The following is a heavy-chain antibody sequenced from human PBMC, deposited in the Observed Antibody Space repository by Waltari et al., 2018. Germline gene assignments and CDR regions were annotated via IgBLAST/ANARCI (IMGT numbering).Heavy chain of an antibody. CDR3: ARGGGGCSGGSCYGSEDY. CDR1: GASICSSSFY. D-gene: IGHD2-15*01. CDR2: VYCTGNT. Sequence: QVQLQESGPGLVKPSETLSLTCSVSGASICSSSFYWGWIRQPPGKGLECIGSVYCTGNTDYNPSLKSRLTISVDTSKNQFSLKLSSVTAADTAVYYCARGGGGCSGGSCYGSEDYWGQGTLVTVSS. V-gene: IGHV4-39*07. J-gene: IGHJ4*02.